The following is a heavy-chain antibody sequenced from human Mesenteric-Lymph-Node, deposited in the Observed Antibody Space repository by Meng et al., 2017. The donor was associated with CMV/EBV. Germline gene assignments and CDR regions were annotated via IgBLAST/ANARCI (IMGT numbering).Heavy chain of an antibody. CDR3: AREERGGAFDI. CDR2: ISSSSSYI. D-gene: IGHD1-1*01. CDR1: GFTFSRYS. Sequence: SCASSGFTFSRYSMNWVRQAPGKGLEWVSSISSSSSYIYYADSVKGRFTISRDNAKNSLYLQMNSLRAEDTAVYYCAREERGGAFDIWGQGTMVTVSS. V-gene: IGHV3-21*01. J-gene: IGHJ3*02.